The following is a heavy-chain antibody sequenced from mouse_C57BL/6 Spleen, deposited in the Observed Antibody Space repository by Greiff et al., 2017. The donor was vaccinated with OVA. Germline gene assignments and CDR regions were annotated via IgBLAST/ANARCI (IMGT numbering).Heavy chain of an antibody. D-gene: IGHD2-5*01. Sequence: QVQLQQPGTELVKPGASVKLSCKASGYTFTSYWMHWVKQRPGQGLEWIGNINPSNGGTNYNEKFKSKATLTVDKSSSTAYMQRSSLTSEDSAVYYCAAYSNYHYAMDYWGQGTSVTVSS. J-gene: IGHJ4*01. V-gene: IGHV1-53*01. CDR2: INPSNGGT. CDR1: GYTFTSYW. CDR3: AAYSNYHYAMDY.